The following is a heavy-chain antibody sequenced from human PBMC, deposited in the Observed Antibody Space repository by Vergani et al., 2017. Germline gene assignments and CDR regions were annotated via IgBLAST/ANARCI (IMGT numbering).Heavy chain of an antibody. V-gene: IGHV3-30*02. CDR1: GFTFNSYG. Sequence: QVQLVESGGGVVQPGGSLRLSCAASGFTFNSYGMHWVRQAPGKGLEWVAFVRYDGSNKYYADSVKGRFIISRDNSKNTLYLQMSSLRAEDTAVYYCARDQVPAAIRLNVGNYMDVWGKGTTVIVSS. CDR3: ARDQVPAAIRLNVGNYMDV. J-gene: IGHJ6*03. CDR2: VRYDGSNK. D-gene: IGHD2-2*02.